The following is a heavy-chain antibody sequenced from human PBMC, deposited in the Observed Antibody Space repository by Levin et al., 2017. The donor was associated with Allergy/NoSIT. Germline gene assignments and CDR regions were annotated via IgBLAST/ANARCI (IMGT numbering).Heavy chain of an antibody. J-gene: IGHJ4*02. D-gene: IGHD2-2*01. CDR1: GFTFSRFW. CDR2: INSDGTNT. Sequence: GESLKISCAASGFTFSRFWMHWVRQAPGKGLVWVSHINSDGTNTNYADSVKGRFTISRDNTENTLYLQMDSLRAEDTSVYFCARGGCSSTSCLDNWGQGALVTVSS. CDR3: ARGGCSSTSCLDN. V-gene: IGHV3-74*01.